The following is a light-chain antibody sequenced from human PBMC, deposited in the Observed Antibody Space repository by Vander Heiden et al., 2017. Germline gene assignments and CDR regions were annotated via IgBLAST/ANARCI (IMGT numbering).Light chain of an antibody. V-gene: IGKV3-11*01. Sequence: EIVSTQCPATLSLSPGERATLPCTASQSVSSNLAWYQQKPGQAPRLLIYDASNRATGIPARFSGSGSGTAFTLTISSLEPEDFAVYYCQQHSNWPRITFGQGTRLEIK. CDR1: QSVSSN. CDR3: QQHSNWPRIT. J-gene: IGKJ5*01. CDR2: DAS.